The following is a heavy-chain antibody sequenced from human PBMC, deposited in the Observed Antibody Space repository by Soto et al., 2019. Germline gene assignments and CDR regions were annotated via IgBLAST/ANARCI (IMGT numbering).Heavy chain of an antibody. D-gene: IGHD1-1*01. Sequence: ASVKVSCKASGGTFSSYTISWVRQAPGQGLEWMGRIIPILGIANYAQKFQGRVTITADKSTSTAYMELSSLRSEDTAVYYCARELELTGGPYDAFDIWGQGTMVTV. CDR3: ARELELTGGPYDAFDI. V-gene: IGHV1-69*04. CDR2: IIPILGIA. J-gene: IGHJ3*02. CDR1: GGTFSSYT.